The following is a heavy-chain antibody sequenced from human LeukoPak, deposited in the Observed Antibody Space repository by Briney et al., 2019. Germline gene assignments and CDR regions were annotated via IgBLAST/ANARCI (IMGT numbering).Heavy chain of an antibody. J-gene: IGHJ4*02. Sequence: GGSLRLSCAASGFIFSRYWMSWVRQAPGKGPEWVANIKEDGSAKYHVDSVEGRFTISRDNAKNSLYLQMNSLRAEDTAVYYCVRDSPGYGAYDFDWGQGTLVTVSS. CDR3: VRDSPGYGAYDFD. CDR2: IKEDGSAK. D-gene: IGHD5-12*01. CDR1: GFIFSRYW. V-gene: IGHV3-7*04.